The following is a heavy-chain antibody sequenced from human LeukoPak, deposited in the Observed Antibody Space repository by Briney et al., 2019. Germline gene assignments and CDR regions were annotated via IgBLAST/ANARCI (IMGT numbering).Heavy chain of an antibody. CDR1: GGSFSGYY. D-gene: IGHD3-16*01. CDR3: ARMGRERRSAYMDV. CDR2: INHSGST. V-gene: IGHV4-34*01. Sequence: PSETLSLTCAVYGGSFSGYYWSWIRQPPGKGLEWIGEINHSGSTNYNPSLKSRVTISVDTSKNQFSLKLSSVTAADTAVYYCARMGRERRSAYMDVWGKGTTVTVSS. J-gene: IGHJ6*03.